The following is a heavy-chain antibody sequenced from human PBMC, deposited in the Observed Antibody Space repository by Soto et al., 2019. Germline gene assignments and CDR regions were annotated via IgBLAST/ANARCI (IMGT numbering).Heavy chain of an antibody. V-gene: IGHV1-46*01. CDR1: GYTFTSYY. CDR2: INPSGGST. J-gene: IGHJ4*02. D-gene: IGHD2-15*01. CDR3: ARDRVVVFATRPPLPTASEF. Sequence: ASVKVSCKASGYTFTSYYMHWVRQAPGQGLEWMGIINPSGGSTSYAQKFQGRVTMTRDTSTSTVYMELRSLRSEDTAVYYCARDRVVVFATRPPLPTASEFWGPGIRVTVFS.